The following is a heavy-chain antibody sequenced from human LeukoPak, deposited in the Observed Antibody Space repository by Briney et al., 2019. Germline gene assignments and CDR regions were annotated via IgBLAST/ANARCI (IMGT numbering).Heavy chain of an antibody. V-gene: IGHV3-23*01. D-gene: IGHD3-10*01. CDR3: AKGVRITMVRGAPPALDY. CDR1: GFSFRSYG. CDR2: ISAAGDNT. J-gene: IGHJ4*02. Sequence: GGSLRLSCAGSGFSFRSYGMSWVRQAPGKGLEWVSSISAAGDNTYYAESVKGRLTISRDNSKSTLFLQMNSLRAEDTAVYYCAKGVRITMVRGAPPALDYWGQGTLVTVSS.